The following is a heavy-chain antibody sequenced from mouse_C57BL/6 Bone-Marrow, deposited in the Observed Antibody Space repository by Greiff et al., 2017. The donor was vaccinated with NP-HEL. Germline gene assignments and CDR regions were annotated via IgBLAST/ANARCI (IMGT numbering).Heavy chain of an antibody. CDR2: ISYDGSN. CDR3: ASLYDGFYYFDY. Sequence: EVKLQESGPGLVKPSQSLSLTCSVTGYSITSGYYWNWIRQFPGNKLEWMGYISYDGSNNYNPSLKNRISITRDTSKNQFFLKLNSVTTEDTATYYCASLYDGFYYFDYWGQGTTLTVSS. CDR1: GYSITSGYY. V-gene: IGHV3-6*01. D-gene: IGHD2-3*01. J-gene: IGHJ2*01.